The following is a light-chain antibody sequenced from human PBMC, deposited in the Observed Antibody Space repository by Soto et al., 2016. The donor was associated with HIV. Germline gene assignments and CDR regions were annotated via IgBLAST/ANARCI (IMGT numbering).Light chain of an antibody. CDR3: QVWDSGTDHRV. J-gene: IGLJ3*02. V-gene: IGLV3-21*02. Sequence: SYILTQPPSVSVAPGQTARIACDGNNIGTKSVHWYQRKPGQAPLLVVYDDTNRPSEIPERSSGSNSGDTATLTISRVEAGDEADYYCQVWDSGTDHRVFGGGTKLTVL. CDR1: NIGTKS. CDR2: DDT.